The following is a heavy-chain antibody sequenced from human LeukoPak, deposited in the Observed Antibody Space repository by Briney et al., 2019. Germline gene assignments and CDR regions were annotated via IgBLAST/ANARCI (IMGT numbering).Heavy chain of an antibody. CDR3: AKEGSGWSRGYNWFDP. J-gene: IGHJ5*02. CDR1: GFTFSSYA. D-gene: IGHD6-19*01. Sequence: GGSLRLSCAASGFTFSSYAMSWVRQAPGKGLEWVSAISGSGGSTYYADSVKGRFTISRDSSKNTLYLQMNSLRAEDTAVYYCAKEGSGWSRGYNWFDPWGQGTLVTVSS. CDR2: ISGSGGST. V-gene: IGHV3-23*01.